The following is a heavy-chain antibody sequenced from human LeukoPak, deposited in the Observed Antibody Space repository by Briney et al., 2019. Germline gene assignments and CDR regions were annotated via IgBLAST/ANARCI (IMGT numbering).Heavy chain of an antibody. J-gene: IGHJ4*02. CDR3: AREHSSSWYGY. D-gene: IGHD6-13*01. Sequence: ASVKGFCKAYGYTFTGYYMHWVRQAPGQGLVWIGWINPNSGGTNYAQKFQGRVTMTRDTSISTAYMELSRLRSDDTAVYYCAREHSSSWYGYWGQGTLVTVSS. V-gene: IGHV1-2*02. CDR2: INPNSGGT. CDR1: GYTFTGYY.